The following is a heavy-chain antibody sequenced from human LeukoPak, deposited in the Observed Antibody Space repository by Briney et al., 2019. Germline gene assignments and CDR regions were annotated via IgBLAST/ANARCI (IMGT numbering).Heavy chain of an antibody. D-gene: IGHD5-18*01. Sequence: SETLSLTCTVSGGSISSYYWSWIRQPPGKGLEWIGYIYYSGSTNYNPSLKSRVTISVDTSKNRFSLKLSSVTAADTAVYYCARDGTANDAFDIWGQGTMVTVSS. J-gene: IGHJ3*02. CDR1: GGSISSYY. CDR2: IYYSGST. CDR3: ARDGTANDAFDI. V-gene: IGHV4-59*01.